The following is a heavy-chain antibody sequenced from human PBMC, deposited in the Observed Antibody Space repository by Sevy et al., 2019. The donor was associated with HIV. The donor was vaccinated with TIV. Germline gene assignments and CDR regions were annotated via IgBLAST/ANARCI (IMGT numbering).Heavy chain of an antibody. CDR3: ARGEGRYSSSPRLYYYYYGMDV. CDR1: GGSFSGYY. V-gene: IGHV4-34*01. D-gene: IGHD6-13*01. CDR2: INHSGST. Sequence: SETLSLTCAVYGGSFSGYYWSWIRQPPGKGLEWIGEINHSGSTNYNPSLKSRVTISVDTSKNQFSLKLSSLTAADTAVDYCARGEGRYSSSPRLYYYYYGMDVWGQGTTVTVSS. J-gene: IGHJ6*02.